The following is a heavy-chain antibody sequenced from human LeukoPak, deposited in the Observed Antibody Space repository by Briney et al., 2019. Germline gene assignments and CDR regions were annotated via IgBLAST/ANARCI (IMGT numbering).Heavy chain of an antibody. CDR3: ARVGAPGGLRPYHYYY. D-gene: IGHD3-16*01. Sequence: GASVKVSCKASGYIFSDYWIHWVRQAPGRGPECMGWIDPASGITNQPQKFQGRITVTRDTSASTVYMDLTGLTTDDTAVYYCARVGAPGGLRPYHYYYWGQGTLVTVSS. CDR2: IDPASGIT. V-gene: IGHV1-2*02. J-gene: IGHJ4*02. CDR1: GYIFSDYW.